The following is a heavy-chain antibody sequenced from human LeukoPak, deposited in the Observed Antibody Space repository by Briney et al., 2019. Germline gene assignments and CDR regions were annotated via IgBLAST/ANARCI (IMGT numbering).Heavy chain of an antibody. CDR1: GYTFTSYY. D-gene: IGHD1-26*01. V-gene: IGHV1-46*01. J-gene: IGHJ3*02. Sequence: GASVKVSCKASGYTFTSYYMHWVRQAPGQGLEWMGIINPSGGSTSYAQKFQGRVTMTRDTSTSTAYMELRSLTSDDTAVYYCARGIDSASPPLGTFEIWGQGTMVTVSS. CDR3: ARGIDSASPPLGTFEI. CDR2: INPSGGST.